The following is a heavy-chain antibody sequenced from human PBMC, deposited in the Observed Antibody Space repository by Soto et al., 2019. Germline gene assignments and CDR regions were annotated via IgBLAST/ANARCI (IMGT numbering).Heavy chain of an antibody. CDR2: IYSGGTT. Sequence: QVQLQESGPGLVKPSETLSLTCSVSGGSVSSGSYYWSWIRQPPGKGLEWLGYIYSGGTTNYNPSLKGRLSISLDTSKNQLSLWLNSVTAADTAVYYCARGDDFGRVFSHYWGQGSLVTVSS. CDR1: GGSVSSGSYY. J-gene: IGHJ4*02. V-gene: IGHV4-61*01. CDR3: ARGDDFGRVFSHY. D-gene: IGHD2-8*01.